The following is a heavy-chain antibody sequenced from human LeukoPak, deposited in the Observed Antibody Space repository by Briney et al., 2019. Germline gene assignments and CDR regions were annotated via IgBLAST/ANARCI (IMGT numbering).Heavy chain of an antibody. CDR1: GGTFSSYA. Sequence: ASVKVSCKASGGTFSSYAISWVRQAPGQGLEWMGGIIPIFGTANYAQKFQGRVTITADKSTSTAYMELSSLRSEDTAGYYCARDRLVHYWFDPWGQGTLVTVSS. V-gene: IGHV1-69*06. CDR2: IIPIFGTA. D-gene: IGHD6-19*01. J-gene: IGHJ5*02. CDR3: ARDRLVHYWFDP.